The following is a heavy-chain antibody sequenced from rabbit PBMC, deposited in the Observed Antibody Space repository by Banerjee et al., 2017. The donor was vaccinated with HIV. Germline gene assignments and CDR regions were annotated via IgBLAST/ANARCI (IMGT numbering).Heavy chain of an antibody. CDR1: GFDFSGYYM. CDR2: INTSSGNT. D-gene: IGHD4-1*01. CDR3: ARDLAGVIGWNFNL. J-gene: IGHJ4*01. V-gene: IGHV1S45*01. Sequence: QEQLKETGGGLVQPGGSLTLSCKASGFDFSGYYMSWVRQAPGKGLEWIGCINTSSGNTVYASWAKGRFTISKTSPTTVTLQMTSLTAADTATYFCARDLAGVIGWNFNLWGPGTLVTVS.